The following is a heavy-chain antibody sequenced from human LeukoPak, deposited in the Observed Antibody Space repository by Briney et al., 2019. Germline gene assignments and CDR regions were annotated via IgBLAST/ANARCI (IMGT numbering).Heavy chain of an antibody. CDR2: IKPDGTYK. Sequence: GGSLRLSCSPSGFTFSTSWMTWVRQAPGKGLEWVANIKPDGTYKQYLESVKGRFTISRDNSKNTVYLQMNSLRPEDTAVYYCAKDDYGMDVSGQGTMVTVSS. J-gene: IGHJ6*02. V-gene: IGHV3-7*01. CDR1: GFTFSTSW. CDR3: AKDDYGMDV.